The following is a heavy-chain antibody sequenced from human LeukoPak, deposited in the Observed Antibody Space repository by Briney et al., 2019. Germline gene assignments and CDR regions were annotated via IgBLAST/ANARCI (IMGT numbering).Heavy chain of an antibody. CDR3: ARGPYGASISKWFDP. V-gene: IGHV3-30*04. CDR1: GFTFSSYV. D-gene: IGHD4/OR15-4a*01. J-gene: IGHJ5*02. CDR2: ISYDGSNE. Sequence: GGSLRLSCAASGFTFSSYVMHWVRQAPGKGLEWVAIISYDGSNEYYADSVKGRFTISRDNSKNTLYLQMNSLRAADTAVYYCARGPYGASISKWFDPWGQGTQVIVSP.